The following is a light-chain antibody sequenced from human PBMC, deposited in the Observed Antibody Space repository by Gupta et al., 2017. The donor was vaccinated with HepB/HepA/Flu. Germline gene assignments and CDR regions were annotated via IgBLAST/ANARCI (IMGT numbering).Light chain of an antibody. Sequence: DIQMTQSPSSLSTSVGDRVTITCRASQSISSSNLNWYQQRPGQAPKLLIYDASSLQSGVPSRFSGSGSGKEFTLTISRLQPEDFATYYCQQSRRFPFTFGQGTKVEIK. V-gene: IGKV1-39*01. CDR1: QSISSSN. CDR3: QQSRRFPFT. CDR2: DAS. J-gene: IGKJ2*01.